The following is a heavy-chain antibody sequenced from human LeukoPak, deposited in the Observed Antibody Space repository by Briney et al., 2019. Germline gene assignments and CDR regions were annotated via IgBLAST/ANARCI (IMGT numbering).Heavy chain of an antibody. CDR2: IYYSGST. D-gene: IGHD1-26*01. Sequence: SETLSLTCTVSGGSISSSGYYWGWIRQPPGKGLEWIASIYYSGSTYYKPSLKSRVTISVDTSKNQLSLKLSSLTAADTAVYYCARHEYSGSYYGLSWFDPWGQGTLVTVSS. CDR1: GGSISSSGYY. V-gene: IGHV4-39*01. J-gene: IGHJ5*02. CDR3: ARHEYSGSYYGLSWFDP.